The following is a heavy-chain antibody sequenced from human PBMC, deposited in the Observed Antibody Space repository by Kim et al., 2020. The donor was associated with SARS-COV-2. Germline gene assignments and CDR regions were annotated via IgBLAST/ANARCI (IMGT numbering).Heavy chain of an antibody. D-gene: IGHD1-26*01. J-gene: IGHJ3*02. V-gene: IGHV3-73*01. Sequence: GGSLRLSCAASGFTFSSSAMHWVRQASGKGLEWVAPISSNANSYDTAYAASVIGSFTNSTEDSMNTQKLNMSSGKTAVTVGYKCTSVTGTSLAQWDLFD. CDR2: ISSNANSYDT. CDR3: TSVTGTSLAQWDLFD. CDR1: GFTFSSSA.